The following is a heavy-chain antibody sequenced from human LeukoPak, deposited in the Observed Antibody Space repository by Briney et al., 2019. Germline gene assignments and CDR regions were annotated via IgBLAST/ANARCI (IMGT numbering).Heavy chain of an antibody. D-gene: IGHD2-2*01. J-gene: IGHJ4*02. CDR3: ATWWNQLLLPQFDY. V-gene: IGHV1-18*01. CDR1: GYTFSSYG. CDR2: ISGYDGNT. Sequence: ASVKVSCKASGYTFSSYGISWVRQAPGQGLEWMGWISGYDGNTKYAQKLQGRVSLTTDSSTSTVYMELSSLRSEDTAVYYCATWWNQLLLPQFDYWGQGTLVTVSS.